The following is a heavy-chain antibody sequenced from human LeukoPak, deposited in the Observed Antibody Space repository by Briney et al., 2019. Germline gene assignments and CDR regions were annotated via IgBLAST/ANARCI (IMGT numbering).Heavy chain of an antibody. Sequence: SGGSLRLSCTASGFTFGDYAMSWVRQAPGKGLEWVGRIKSKTDGGTTDYAAPVEGRFTISRDDSKNTLYLQMNSLKTEDTAVYYCTTVPRTWIQLWFSGYWGQGTLVTVSS. J-gene: IGHJ4*02. CDR1: GFTFGDYA. CDR3: TTVPRTWIQLWFSGY. D-gene: IGHD5-18*01. V-gene: IGHV3-15*01. CDR2: IKSKTDGGTT.